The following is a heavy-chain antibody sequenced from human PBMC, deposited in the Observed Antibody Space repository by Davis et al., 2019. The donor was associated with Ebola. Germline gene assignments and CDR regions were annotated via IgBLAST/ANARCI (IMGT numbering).Heavy chain of an antibody. J-gene: IGHJ4*02. CDR3: ACRYSSSPLY. D-gene: IGHD6-6*01. CDR1: GFTFSSYA. CDR2: ISGSGSAT. Sequence: GGSLRLSCAASGFTFSSYAMSWVRQAPGKGLEWVSAISGSGSATYYADSVRGRFTVSRDNSKNTLYLQMNSLRAEDTAVYYCACRYSSSPLYWGQGTLVTVSS. V-gene: IGHV3-23*01.